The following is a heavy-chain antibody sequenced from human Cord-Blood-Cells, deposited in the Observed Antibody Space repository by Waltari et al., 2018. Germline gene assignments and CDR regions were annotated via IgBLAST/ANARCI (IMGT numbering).Heavy chain of an antibody. CDR1: GGSFSGYY. CDR3: ASNRLYYYYGMDV. V-gene: IGHV4-34*01. CDR2: INHSGST. Sequence: QVQLQQWGAGLLKPSETLSLTCAVYGGSFSGYYWSWIRQPPGKGLEWIGEINHSGSTNFNPSLKSRVTISVDTAKTQFARKLSSVTAADTAVYYCASNRLYYYYGMDVWGQGTTVTVSS. D-gene: IGHD6-25*01. J-gene: IGHJ6*02.